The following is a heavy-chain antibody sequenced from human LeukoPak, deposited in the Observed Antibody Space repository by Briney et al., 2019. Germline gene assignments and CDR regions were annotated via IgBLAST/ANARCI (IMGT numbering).Heavy chain of an antibody. D-gene: IGHD3-22*01. J-gene: IGHJ4*02. CDR3: ARGPRYYYDSSGYYELDY. CDR1: GGSISSGGYY. CDR2: VYYSGST. Sequence: SETLSLTCTVSGGSISSGGYYWSWIRQHPGKDREWVGYVYYSGSTYYNPTLKSRVARPVDTSKNKFSLKLSSATAAAKAVYYCARGPRYYYDSSGYYELDYWGQGTLVTVSS. V-gene: IGHV4-31*03.